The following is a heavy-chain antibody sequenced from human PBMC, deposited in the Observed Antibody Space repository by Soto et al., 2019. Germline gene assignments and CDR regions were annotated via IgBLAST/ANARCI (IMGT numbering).Heavy chain of an antibody. Sequence: GASVKVSCKASGSSLSGYYLHGVRQAPGKGPEGVGWINTNSGRTKYVQKFQGRVTITRDTSISTVYLELSRLNSDDTAVYYCARGWGIAAPGPNWFDPWGQGTLVTVSS. V-gene: IGHV1-2*02. D-gene: IGHD6-13*01. CDR2: INTNSGRT. CDR3: ARGWGIAAPGPNWFDP. J-gene: IGHJ5*02. CDR1: GSSLSGYY.